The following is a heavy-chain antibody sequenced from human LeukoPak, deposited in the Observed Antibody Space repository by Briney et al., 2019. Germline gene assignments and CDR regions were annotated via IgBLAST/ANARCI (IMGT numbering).Heavy chain of an antibody. Sequence: SETLSLTCTVSGGSISSYYWSWIRQPPGKGLEWIGYIYYSGSTNYNPSLKSRVTISVDTSKNQFSLKLSSVTAADTAVYYCAREGHYGSGTYDAFDIWGQGTMVTVSS. CDR1: GGSISSYY. CDR2: IYYSGST. J-gene: IGHJ3*02. CDR3: AREGHYGSGTYDAFDI. V-gene: IGHV4-59*01. D-gene: IGHD3-10*01.